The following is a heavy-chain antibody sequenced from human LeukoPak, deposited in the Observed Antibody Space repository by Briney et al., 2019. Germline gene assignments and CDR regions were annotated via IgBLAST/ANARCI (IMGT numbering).Heavy chain of an antibody. D-gene: IGHD4-17*01. J-gene: IGHJ4*02. CDR1: GYTFTSYA. CDR3: ARGGPPTVTTFFDY. V-gene: IGHV7-4-1*02. Sequence: ASVKVSCKASGYTFTSYAMNWVRQAPGQGLEWMGWINTNTGNPTYAQGFTGRFVFSLDTSVSTAYLQISSLKAEDTAVYYCARGGPPTVTTFFDYWGQGTLVTVSS. CDR2: INTNTGNP.